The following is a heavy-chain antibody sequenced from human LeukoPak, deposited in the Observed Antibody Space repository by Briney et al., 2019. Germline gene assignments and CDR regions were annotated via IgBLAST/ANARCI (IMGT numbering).Heavy chain of an antibody. CDR2: IYSGGST. Sequence: GGSLRLSCAASGFTVSSNYMSWVRQAPGKGLEWVSVIYSGGSTYYAGSVKGRFTISRDNSKNTLYLQMNSLRAEDTAVYYCANLGYCSGGSCYYYYGMDVWGQGTTVTVSS. V-gene: IGHV3-66*01. D-gene: IGHD2-15*01. CDR1: GFTVSSNY. J-gene: IGHJ6*02. CDR3: ANLGYCSGGSCYYYYGMDV.